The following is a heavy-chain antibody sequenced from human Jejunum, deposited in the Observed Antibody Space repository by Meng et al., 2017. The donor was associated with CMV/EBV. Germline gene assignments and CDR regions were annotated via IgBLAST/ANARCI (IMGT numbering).Heavy chain of an antibody. CDR2: IYYSGST. CDR1: GDSNSGTTYC. J-gene: IGHJ4*02. Sequence: QLYRRVAGPGMLSPSETLSLTFIVSGDSNSGTTYCWGWIRQPPGKGLEWIGNIYYSGSTYYTPSLKSRVSISVDTSTNQFSLRLSSVTAADTAVYYCARMTYSSSPVDWGQGTLVTVSS. V-gene: IGHV4-39*07. D-gene: IGHD6-6*01. CDR3: ARMTYSSSPVD.